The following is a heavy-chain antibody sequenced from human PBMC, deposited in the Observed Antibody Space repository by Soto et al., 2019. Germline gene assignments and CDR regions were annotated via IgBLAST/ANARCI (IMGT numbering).Heavy chain of an antibody. J-gene: IGHJ4*02. D-gene: IGHD5-18*01. CDR3: ARPSRGLVTSFDY. CDR1: GGSISSGDYY. Sequence: SETLSLTCTVSGGSISSGDYYWSWIRQPPGKGLEWIGYIYYSGSTYYNPSLKSRVTISVDTSKNQFSLKLSSVTAADTAVYYCARPSRGLVTSFDYWGQGTLVTVSS. V-gene: IGHV4-30-4*01. CDR2: IYYSGST.